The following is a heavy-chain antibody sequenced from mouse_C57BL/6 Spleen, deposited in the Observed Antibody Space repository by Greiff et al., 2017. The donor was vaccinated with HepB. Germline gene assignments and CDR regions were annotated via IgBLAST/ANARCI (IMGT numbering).Heavy chain of an antibody. CDR1: GYTFTSYW. D-gene: IGHD1-1*01. CDR3: ARGDSYYGSSYGYFDV. Sequence: QVQLQQSGAELVRPGSSVKLSCKASGYTFTSYWMHWVKQRPIQGLEWIGNIDPSDSETHYNQKFKDKATLTVDKSSSTAYMQLSSLTSEDSAVYYCARGDSYYGSSYGYFDVWGTGTTVTVSS. V-gene: IGHV1-52*01. J-gene: IGHJ1*03. CDR2: IDPSDSET.